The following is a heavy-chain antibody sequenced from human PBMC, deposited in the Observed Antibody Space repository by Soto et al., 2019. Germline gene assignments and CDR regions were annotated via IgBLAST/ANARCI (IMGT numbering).Heavy chain of an antibody. J-gene: IGHJ4*02. CDR3: ARHWISVDGRHFDA. D-gene: IGHD6-13*01. CDR1: GGSVSSGSYY. Sequence: PSETLSLTCAVSGGSVSSGSYYWSWIRQPPGKGMEWIGYVYYSGITNYNPSLKSRVTISVDTAKNHFSLNLNSVTAADTAVYYCARHWISVDGRHFDAWGQGTLVTVAS. CDR2: VYYSGIT. V-gene: IGHV4-61*03.